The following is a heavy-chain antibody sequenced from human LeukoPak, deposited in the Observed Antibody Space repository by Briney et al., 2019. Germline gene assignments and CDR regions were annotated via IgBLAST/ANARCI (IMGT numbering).Heavy chain of an antibody. V-gene: IGHV3-74*01. CDR3: ARDYSYAMDV. CDR1: GFTFSPYW. CDR2: IKSDGSST. J-gene: IGHJ6*02. Sequence: PGGSLRLSCAASGFTFSPYWMHWVRQAPGKGLVWVSRIKSDGSSTTYADSVKGRFTISRDNDKNTLYLQMNSLRAKDTAVYYCARDYSYAMDVWGQGTTVTVSS.